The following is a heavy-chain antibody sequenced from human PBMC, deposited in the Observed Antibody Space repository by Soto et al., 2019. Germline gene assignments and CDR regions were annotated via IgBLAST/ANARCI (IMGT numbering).Heavy chain of an antibody. J-gene: IGHJ4*02. CDR2: ISSSSSYI. Sequence: EVQLVESGGGLVKPGGSLRLSCAASGFTFSSYSMKWVRQAPGKGLEWVSLISSSSSYIYYADSVKGRFTISRDNAKNSLSLQMNSLSAEDTAVYYCARVGYSSGWLPDYWGQGTLVTVSS. CDR1: GFTFSSYS. CDR3: ARVGYSSGWLPDY. D-gene: IGHD6-19*01. V-gene: IGHV3-21*01.